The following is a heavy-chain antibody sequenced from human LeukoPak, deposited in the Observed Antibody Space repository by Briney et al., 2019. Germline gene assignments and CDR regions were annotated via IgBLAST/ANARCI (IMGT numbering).Heavy chain of an antibody. D-gene: IGHD2-15*01. CDR2: ISAYNGNT. V-gene: IGHV1-18*01. CDR1: GYTFTSYG. Sequence: ASVKVSCKASGYTFTSYGISWVRQAPGQGLEWMGWISAYNGNTNYAQKLQGRVTMTTDTSTSTAYMELRSLRSDDTAVYYCARATRVAATRRNGHCDYWGQGTLVTVSS. J-gene: IGHJ4*02. CDR3: ARATRVAATRRNGHCDY.